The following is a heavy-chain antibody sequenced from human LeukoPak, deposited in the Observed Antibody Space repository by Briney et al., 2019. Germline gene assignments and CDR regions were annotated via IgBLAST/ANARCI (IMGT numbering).Heavy chain of an antibody. CDR3: ARYKRGCVWGSYRLNDY. J-gene: IGHJ4*02. CDR1: GYTFTSYG. CDR2: ISAYNGNT. V-gene: IGHV1-18*01. Sequence: ASVKVSCKASGYTFTSYGISWVRQAPGQGLEWMGWISAYNGNTNYAQKLQGRVTMTTDTSTSTAYMELRSLRSDDTAVYYCARYKRGCVWGSYRLNDYWGQGTLVTVSS. D-gene: IGHD3-16*02.